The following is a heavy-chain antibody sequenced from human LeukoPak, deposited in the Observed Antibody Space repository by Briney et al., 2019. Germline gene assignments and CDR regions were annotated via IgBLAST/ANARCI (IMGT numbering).Heavy chain of an antibody. D-gene: IGHD2-15*01. Sequence: GASVKVSCKASGYTFTGYYMHWVRQAPGQGLEWMGWINPNSGDTNYAQKFQGRVTMTRNTSISTAYMELSSLRSEDTAVYYCARGRGVAATPWWFDPWGQGTLVTVSS. CDR1: GYTFTGYY. CDR3: ARGRGVAATPWWFDP. CDR2: INPNSGDT. V-gene: IGHV1-2*02. J-gene: IGHJ5*02.